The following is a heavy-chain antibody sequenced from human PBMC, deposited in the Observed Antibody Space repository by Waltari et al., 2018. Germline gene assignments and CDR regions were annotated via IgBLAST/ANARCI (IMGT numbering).Heavy chain of an antibody. CDR2: INPGGST. J-gene: IGHJ6*03. V-gene: IGHV4-39*01. CDR3: ASSYCRDDCSYFYSYYMDV. Sequence: QLQLQESGPRLVKPSETLSLTCTVSGASVSDPSYFWVWIRQSPGKGPEWIGNINPGGSTYYTLSLKSRASISVDTSKSQFSLRLSSVTAADTAMYYCASSYCRDDCSYFYSYYMDVWGEGTTVTVS. CDR1: GASVSDPSYF. D-gene: IGHD2-21*01.